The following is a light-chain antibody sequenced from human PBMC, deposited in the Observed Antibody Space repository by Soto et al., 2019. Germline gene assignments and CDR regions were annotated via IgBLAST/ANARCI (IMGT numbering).Light chain of an antibody. CDR2: GAS. CDR3: HQHGSLALT. V-gene: IGKV3-20*01. J-gene: IGKJ4*01. Sequence: EIVLTQSPGTLSLSPGESATLSCKVSQSLTSHSLAWYQKKPGQAPRLLIFGASTRATGIPDRFSGSWSGTDFTLSISKLEPEDCAGYYCHQHGSLALTFGGGTKVEI. CDR1: QSLTSHS.